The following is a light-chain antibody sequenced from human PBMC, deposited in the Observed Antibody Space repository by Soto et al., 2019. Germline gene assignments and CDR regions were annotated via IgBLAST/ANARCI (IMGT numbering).Light chain of an antibody. J-gene: IGKJ4*01. CDR2: GAS. V-gene: IGKV3-20*01. Sequence: EIVLTQSPGTLSLSPGERATLSCRASLSVSSSYLAWYQQKPGQAPRLLIYGASSRATGIPDRFSGSGSGTDFTLTISRLEPEDFAVYYCQQYGSPLTFGGGTKVEIK. CDR3: QQYGSPLT. CDR1: LSVSSSY.